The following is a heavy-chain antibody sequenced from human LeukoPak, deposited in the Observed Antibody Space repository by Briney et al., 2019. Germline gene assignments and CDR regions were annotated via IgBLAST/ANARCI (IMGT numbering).Heavy chain of an antibody. CDR1: GYTFSNAW. CDR3: TTDNAPGLDI. CDR2: IREKPDGGIT. V-gene: IGHV3-15*01. J-gene: IGHJ6*02. Sequence: NPGGSLRLSCAACGYTFSNAWVSGVRQARGRGVECVGLIREKPDGGITDYAAGGKGRLTISRDDLKIMLYLQMNTLKTEDTAVYYCTTDNAPGLDIWGQETTVTASS. D-gene: IGHD2-2*01.